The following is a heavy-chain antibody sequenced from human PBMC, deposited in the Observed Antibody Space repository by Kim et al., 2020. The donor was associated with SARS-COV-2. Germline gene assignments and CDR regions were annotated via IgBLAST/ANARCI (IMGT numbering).Heavy chain of an antibody. CDR1: GGSISNNY. Sequence: SETLSLTCTVSGGSISNNYWSWIRQSGGKGLEWIGRVYVSGSTNYNPSLKSRVSMSVDTSKRQVSLQLRSVTPADTAVYYCAREGEYYDHGVYYYNG. CDR3: AREGEYYDHGVYYYNG. D-gene: IGHD3-22*01. CDR2: VYVSGST. J-gene: IGHJ6*01. V-gene: IGHV4-4*07.